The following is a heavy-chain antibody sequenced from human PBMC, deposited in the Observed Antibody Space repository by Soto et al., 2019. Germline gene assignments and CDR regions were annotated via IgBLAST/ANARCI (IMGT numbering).Heavy chain of an antibody. V-gene: IGHV4-31*03. D-gene: IGHD6-13*01. J-gene: IGHJ5*02. CDR3: ARNGAAARVDESLVWCAP. CDR1: GGSVSSGGYY. CDR2: IYYSGST. Sequence: QVQLQESGPRLVKPSQTLSLSCIVSGGSVSSGGYYWSWIRQHPGKGLEWIGHIYYSGSTYYNPSLKSRVTISIDTSENQFSLKLRSVTAADTAVYYCARNGAAARVDESLVWCAPWGQGTLVTVSS.